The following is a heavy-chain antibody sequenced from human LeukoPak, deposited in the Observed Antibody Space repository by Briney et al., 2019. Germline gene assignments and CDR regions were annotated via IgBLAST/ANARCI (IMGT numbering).Heavy chain of an antibody. CDR1: SGSISSYY. D-gene: IGHD2-15*01. CDR2: IYYSGST. CDR3: ARDARYCSGGSCSRTGPFQH. Sequence: SETLSLTCTVSSGSISSYYWSWIRQPPGKGLEWIGYIYYSGSTNYNPSLKSRVTISVDTSKNQFSLKLSSVTAADTAVYYCARDARYCSGGSCSRTGPFQHWGQGTLVTVSS. J-gene: IGHJ1*01. V-gene: IGHV4-59*01.